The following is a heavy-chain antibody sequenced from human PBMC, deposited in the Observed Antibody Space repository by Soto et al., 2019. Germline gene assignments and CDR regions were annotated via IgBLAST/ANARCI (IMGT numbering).Heavy chain of an antibody. D-gene: IGHD3-22*01. CDR3: AAYYYDSSGYYIGYGFDI. Sequence: ATVKVSCKASGFTFTSSAVQWVRQARGQRLEWIGWIVVGSGNTNYAQKFQERVTITRDMSTSTAYMELSSLRSEDTAVYYCAAYYYDSSGYYIGYGFDIWGQGTMVTV. CDR2: IVVGSGNT. J-gene: IGHJ3*02. CDR1: GFTFTSSA. V-gene: IGHV1-58*01.